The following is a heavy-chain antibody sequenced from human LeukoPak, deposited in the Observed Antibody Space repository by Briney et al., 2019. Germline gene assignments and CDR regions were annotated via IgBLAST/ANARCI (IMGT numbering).Heavy chain of an antibody. CDR2: ISNNGGYT. CDR1: GFTFGNYA. Sequence: PGGSLRLSCAVSGFTFGNYAMSWVRQAPGKGLEWVSAISNNGGYTYYADSVQGRFTISRDNSKSTLCLQMNSLRAEDTAVYYCAKQLGYCSDGSCYFPYWGQGTLVTVSS. V-gene: IGHV3-23*01. J-gene: IGHJ4*02. CDR3: AKQLGYCSDGSCYFPY. D-gene: IGHD2-15*01.